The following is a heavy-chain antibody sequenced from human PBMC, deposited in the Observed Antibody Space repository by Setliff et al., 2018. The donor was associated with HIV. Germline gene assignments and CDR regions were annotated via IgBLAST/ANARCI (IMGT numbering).Heavy chain of an antibody. CDR3: ARRETGALYFGTFYYFGMDV. J-gene: IGHJ6*02. V-gene: IGHV3-7*01. Sequence: GGSLRLSCVASGFNFSRYWMSWVRQAPGKGLEWVANIKEDGSETSYADSVKGRFTISRDNAKNSLYLQMNSLRAEDTAVYYCARRETGALYFGTFYYFGMDVWGQGTTVTVSS. CDR1: GFNFSRYW. CDR2: IKEDGSET. D-gene: IGHD3-10*01.